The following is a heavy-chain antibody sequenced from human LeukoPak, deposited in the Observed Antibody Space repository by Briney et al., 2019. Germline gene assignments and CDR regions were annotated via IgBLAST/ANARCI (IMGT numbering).Heavy chain of an antibody. Sequence: GGSLRLSCAASGFTFNTYSMNWVRQAPGKGLEWVSSISSTTTYIFYADSVKGRFTTSRDNAKNSLYLQMTGLRAEDTAVYYCARLLSSGSPQGLPTSPHLDYWGQGTLVTVSS. D-gene: IGHD3-10*01. CDR3: ARLLSSGSPQGLPTSPHLDY. CDR1: GFTFNTYS. J-gene: IGHJ4*02. V-gene: IGHV3-21*01. CDR2: ISSTTTYI.